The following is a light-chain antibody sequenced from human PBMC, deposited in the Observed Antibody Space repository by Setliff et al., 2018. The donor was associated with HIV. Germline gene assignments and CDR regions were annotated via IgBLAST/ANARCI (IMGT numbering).Light chain of an antibody. CDR3: SSYTSYNSFLI. Sequence: QSVLTQPASVSGSPGQSITISCTGTSSDVGGYNYVSWYQQHPGKAPKLMISDVSKRPSGVSSRFSGSKSGNTASLTISGLQTEDEADYFCSSYTSYNSFLIFGGGTKVTVL. CDR2: DVS. V-gene: IGLV2-14*01. CDR1: SSDVGGYNY. J-gene: IGLJ2*01.